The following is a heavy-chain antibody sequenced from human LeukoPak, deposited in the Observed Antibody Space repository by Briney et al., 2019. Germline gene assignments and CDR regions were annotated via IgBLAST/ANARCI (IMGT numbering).Heavy chain of an antibody. D-gene: IGHD7-27*01. V-gene: IGHV3-23*01. Sequence: GGSLRLSCAASGFTFSSYEMNWVRQAPGKGLEWVSAISGSGGSTYYADSVKGRFTISRDNSKNTLYLQMNSLRAEDTAVYYCAKDKFWGYGDYFDYWGQGTLVTVSS. CDR3: AKDKFWGYGDYFDY. CDR1: GFTFSSYE. CDR2: ISGSGGST. J-gene: IGHJ4*02.